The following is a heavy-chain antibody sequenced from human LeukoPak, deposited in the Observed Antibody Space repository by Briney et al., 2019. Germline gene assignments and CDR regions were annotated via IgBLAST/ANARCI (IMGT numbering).Heavy chain of an antibody. CDR1: GYTFTGYY. D-gene: IGHD3-10*01. CDR2: INPNSGGT. Sequence: ASVKVSCKASGYTFTGYYMHWVRQAPGQGLEWMGWINPNSGGTNYAQKFQGRVTMTRDTSISTAYMELTRLRSDDTAVYYCARPTYGSGSYYTSWGQGTLVTVSS. V-gene: IGHV1-2*02. J-gene: IGHJ5*02. CDR3: ARPTYGSGSYYTS.